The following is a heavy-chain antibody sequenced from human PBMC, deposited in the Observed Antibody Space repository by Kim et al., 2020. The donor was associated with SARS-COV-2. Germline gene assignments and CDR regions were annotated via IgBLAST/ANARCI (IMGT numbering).Heavy chain of an antibody. J-gene: IGHJ6*02. V-gene: IGHV1-69*13. CDR2: IIPIFGTA. D-gene: IGHD6-6*01. CDR3: GGPEYSRYGMDV. Sequence: SVKVSCKASGGTFSSYAISWVRQAPGQGLEWMGGIIPIFGTANYAQKFQGRVTITADESTSTAYMELSSLRSEDTAVYYCGGPEYSRYGMDVWGQGTTVTVSS. CDR1: GGTFSSYA.